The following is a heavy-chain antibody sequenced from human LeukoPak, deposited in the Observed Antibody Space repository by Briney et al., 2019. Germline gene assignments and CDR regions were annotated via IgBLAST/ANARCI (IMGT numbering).Heavy chain of an antibody. D-gene: IGHD2-2*01. Sequence: GGSLRLSCAASGITFSSSWMSWVRQAPGKGLEWVANIKQEGSEKYYVDSVKGRFSISRDNAKNSLYLQMNSLRAEDTAVYYCARAARYCSGTSCPLPFDYGGQGTLVTVSS. J-gene: IGHJ4*02. CDR1: GITFSSSW. CDR2: IKQEGSEK. V-gene: IGHV3-7*01. CDR3: ARAARYCSGTSCPLPFDY.